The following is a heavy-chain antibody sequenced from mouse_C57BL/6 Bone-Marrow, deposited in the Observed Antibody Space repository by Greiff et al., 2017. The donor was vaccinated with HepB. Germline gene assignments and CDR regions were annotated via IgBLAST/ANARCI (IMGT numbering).Heavy chain of an antibody. CDR3: ARTTVVARYFDY. V-gene: IGHV1-19*01. Sequence: EVQLQQSGPVLVKPGASVKMSCKASGYTFTDYYMNWVKQSHGKSLEWIGVINPYNGGTSYNQKFKGKATLTVDKSSSTAYMELNSLTSEDSAVYYCARTTVVARYFDYWGQGTTLTVSS. J-gene: IGHJ2*01. D-gene: IGHD1-1*01. CDR1: GYTFTDYY. CDR2: INPYNGGT.